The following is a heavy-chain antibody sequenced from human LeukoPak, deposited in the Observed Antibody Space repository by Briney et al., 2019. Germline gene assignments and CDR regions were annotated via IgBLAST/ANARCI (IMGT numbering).Heavy chain of an antibody. J-gene: IGHJ5*02. D-gene: IGHD3-22*01. CDR2: TYYSGNT. CDR1: GGSISTYY. CDR3: TRGSYYDPDGLGWFDP. Sequence: SETLSLTCTVSGGSISTYYWSWIRQPPGKGLEWIGYTYYSGNTKYNPSLMSRVTISVDTSNNQVSLNLRSVTAADTAVYYCTRGSYYDPDGLGWFDPWGQGTLVTVSS. V-gene: IGHV4-59*08.